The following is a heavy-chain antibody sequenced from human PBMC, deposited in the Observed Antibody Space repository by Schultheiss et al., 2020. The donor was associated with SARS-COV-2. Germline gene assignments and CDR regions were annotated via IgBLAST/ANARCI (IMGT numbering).Heavy chain of an antibody. J-gene: IGHJ4*02. CDR1: GGSISSGGYS. Sequence: SETLSLTCAVSGGSISSGGYSWSWIRQPPGKGLEWIGYIYHSGSTYYNPSLKSRVTISVDRSKNQFSLKLSSVTAADTAVYYCARGGIPGYFDYWGQGTLVTVSS. CDR3: ARGGIPGYFDY. CDR2: IYHSGST. D-gene: IGHD3-10*01. V-gene: IGHV4-30-2*01.